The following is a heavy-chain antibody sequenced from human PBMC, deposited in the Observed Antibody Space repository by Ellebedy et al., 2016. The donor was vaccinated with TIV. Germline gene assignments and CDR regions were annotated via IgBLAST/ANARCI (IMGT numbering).Heavy chain of an antibody. CDR3: AKDVPPLGDFWSGYFH. CDR1: GFNFGDYA. J-gene: IGHJ4*02. D-gene: IGHD3-3*01. V-gene: IGHV3-30*04. Sequence: GESLKISCTGSGFNFGDYAMSWVRQAPGKGLEWVALISYDGSNKFYADSVKGRFTISSDNSQNTLYLQMNRLRAEDTAVYYCAKDVPPLGDFWSGYFHWGQGTLVTVSS. CDR2: ISYDGSNK.